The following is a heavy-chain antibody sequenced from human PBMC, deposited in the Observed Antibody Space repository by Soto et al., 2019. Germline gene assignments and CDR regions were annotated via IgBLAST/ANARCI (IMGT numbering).Heavy chain of an antibody. J-gene: IGHJ5*02. D-gene: IGHD4-17*01. CDR2: IFPGDSDT. Sequence: EVQLVQSGPEVKKPGESVRISCQASGYSFTNYWIAWVRQMPGRGLEYMGFIFPGDSDTKYSPSFEGQVTISVDASINTAYLHLKTLRPSDTAMYYCARRATTVTHNCFDPWGQGTLVTVAS. V-gene: IGHV5-51*01. CDR3: ARRATTVTHNCFDP. CDR1: GYSFTNYW.